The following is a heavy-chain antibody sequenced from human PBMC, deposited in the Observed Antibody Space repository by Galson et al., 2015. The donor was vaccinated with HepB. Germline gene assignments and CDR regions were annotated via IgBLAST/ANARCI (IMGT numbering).Heavy chain of an antibody. CDR3: TTDPFDGPNYGMDV. CDR2: IKSKTDGGTT. Sequence: SLRLSCAASGFTFSNARMSWVRQAPGKGLEWVGRIKSKTDGGTTDYAAPVKGRFTISRDDSKNTLYLQMNSLKTEDTAVYYCTTDPFDGPNYGMDVWGQGTTVTVSS. CDR1: GFTFSNAR. J-gene: IGHJ6*02. V-gene: IGHV3-15*01. D-gene: IGHD3-9*01.